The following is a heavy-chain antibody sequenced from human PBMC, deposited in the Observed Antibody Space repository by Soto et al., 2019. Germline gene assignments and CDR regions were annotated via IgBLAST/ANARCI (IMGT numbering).Heavy chain of an antibody. CDR2: IYYSRNT. CDR3: SLSSLYGKGL. J-gene: IGHJ6*02. CDR1: GGSISSGYSY. V-gene: IGHV4-30-4*01. D-gene: IGHD3-9*01. Sequence: PSETLSLTCYVSGGSISSGYSYWSWFRQPPGKGLEWIGNIYYSRNTYYNPTLKSCLIISLATSKTQFSLKVGSGTAAASAALFCSLSSLYGKGLWVQGTTGTDSS.